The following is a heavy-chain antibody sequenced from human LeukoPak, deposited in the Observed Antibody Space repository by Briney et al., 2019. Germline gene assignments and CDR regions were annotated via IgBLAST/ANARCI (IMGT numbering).Heavy chain of an antibody. J-gene: IGHJ4*02. D-gene: IGHD4-17*01. V-gene: IGHV4-39*01. CDR1: GGSITNITYY. CDR2: ISYSGST. CDR3: GTHFTTLTPWYFDS. Sequence: SETLSLTCTGSGGSITNITYYWRWTRQPPGKGLEWIGSISYSGSTYHNPSLKSRATISVDTSKNQFSLRLSSVTAADTAVYYCGTHFTTLTPWYFDSWGRGALVTVSS.